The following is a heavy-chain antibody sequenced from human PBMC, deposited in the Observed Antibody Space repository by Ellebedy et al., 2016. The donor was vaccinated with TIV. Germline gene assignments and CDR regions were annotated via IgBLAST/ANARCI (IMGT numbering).Heavy chain of an antibody. D-gene: IGHD6-19*01. Sequence: GGSLRLSCAASGFTFDDYAMHWVRQAPGKGLEWVSGISWNSDSIGYADSVKGRFTISRDNAKNSLYLQMNSLRAEDTALYYCAKDRSSGWYVYWGQGTLVTVSS. J-gene: IGHJ4*02. CDR3: AKDRSSGWYVY. CDR2: ISWNSDSI. V-gene: IGHV3-9*01. CDR1: GFTFDDYA.